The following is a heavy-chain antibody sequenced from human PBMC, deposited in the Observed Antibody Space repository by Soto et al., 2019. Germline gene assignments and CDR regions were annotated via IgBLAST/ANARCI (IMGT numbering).Heavy chain of an antibody. CDR3: ARSAPGDGYNSPGLDY. CDR1: GYTFTGYY. Sequence: ASVKVSCKASGYTFTGYYMHWVRQAPGQGLEWMGWINPNSGGTNYAQKFQGWVTMTRDTSISTAYMELSRLRSDDTAVYYCARSAPGDGYNSPGLDYWGQGTLVTVS. J-gene: IGHJ4*02. V-gene: IGHV1-2*04. D-gene: IGHD5-12*01. CDR2: INPNSGGT.